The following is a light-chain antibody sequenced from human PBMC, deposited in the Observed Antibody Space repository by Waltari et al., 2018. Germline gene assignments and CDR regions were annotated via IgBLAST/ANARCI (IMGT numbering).Light chain of an antibody. CDR2: DST. J-gene: IGLJ2*01. V-gene: IGLV3-21*03. CDR3: QVWDDTRDQPV. CDR1: NIRDKT. Sequence: SYVLTQPPSVSVAPGKTARISCAGQNIRDKTVYWYQQKPGQAPGVVVYDSTVRPSGIPDRFSGSDPATLTIARVEAGDEADYYCQVWDDTRDQPVFGGGTRLTVL.